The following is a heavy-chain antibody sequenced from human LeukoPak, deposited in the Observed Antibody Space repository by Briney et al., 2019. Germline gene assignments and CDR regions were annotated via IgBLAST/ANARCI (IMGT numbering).Heavy chain of an antibody. CDR1: GFTFSSYS. CDR3: AREGTEPNIAAAVSAFDI. V-gene: IGHV3-21*01. CDR2: ISSSSSYI. Sequence: GGSLRLSCAASGFTFSSYSMNWVRQAPGKGLEWVSSISSSSSYIYYADSVRGRFTISRDNAKNSLYLQMNSLRAEDTAVYYCAREGTEPNIAAAVSAFDIWGQGTMVTVSS. D-gene: IGHD6-13*01. J-gene: IGHJ3*02.